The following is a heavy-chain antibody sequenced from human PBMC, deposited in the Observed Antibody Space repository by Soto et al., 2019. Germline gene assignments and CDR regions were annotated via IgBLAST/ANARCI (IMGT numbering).Heavy chain of an antibody. Sequence: ASVKVSCKASGYTFTSYYMHWARQAPGQGLEWMGIINPSGGSTSYAQKFQGRVTMTRDTSTSTVYMELSSLRSEDTAVYYCARDSGYSYGYRHFDYWGQGTLVTVSS. V-gene: IGHV1-46*01. D-gene: IGHD5-18*01. CDR1: GYTFTSYY. CDR3: ARDSGYSYGYRHFDY. CDR2: INPSGGST. J-gene: IGHJ4*02.